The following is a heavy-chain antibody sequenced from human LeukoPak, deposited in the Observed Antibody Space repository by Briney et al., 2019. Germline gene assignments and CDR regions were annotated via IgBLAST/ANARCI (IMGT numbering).Heavy chain of an antibody. CDR3: ASSKVLRYFDWLLPPWHY. CDR1: GFTFSSYA. Sequence: GGSLRLSCAASGFTFSSYAMSWVRQAPGKGLEWVSAISGSGGSTYYADSVKGRFTISRGNSKNTLYLQMNSLRAEDTAVYYCASSKVLRYFDWLLPPWHYWGQGTLVTVSS. V-gene: IGHV3-23*01. D-gene: IGHD3-9*01. CDR2: ISGSGGST. J-gene: IGHJ4*02.